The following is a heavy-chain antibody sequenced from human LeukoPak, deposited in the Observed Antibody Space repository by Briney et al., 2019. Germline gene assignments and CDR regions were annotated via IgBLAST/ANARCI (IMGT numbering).Heavy chain of an antibody. CDR3: ARRRAASTIYHYSMDF. CDR2: IYPSDSET. Sequence: PGESLEISFQSSGYTFSTYWIAWVRQMPGKGLEWMGIIYPSDSETRYSASFQGQVTISVDKSISTAYLQWRSLKASDTAMYYCARRRAASTIYHYSMDFWGHGTTVIVSS. V-gene: IGHV5-51*01. D-gene: IGHD5/OR15-5a*01. CDR1: GYTFSTYW. J-gene: IGHJ6*02.